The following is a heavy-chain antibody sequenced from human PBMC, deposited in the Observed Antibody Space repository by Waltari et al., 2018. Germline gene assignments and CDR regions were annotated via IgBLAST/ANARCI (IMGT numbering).Heavy chain of an antibody. Sequence: EVQLVQSGAEVKKPGESLKIACQGPDYIFTNYWSAWVRQMPGKGREWMGDLYPTSSDVTYSPSCQGQVTMSADKSTSPAYLQWNSLKASDTAMYYCARRLLLPGSVFLDFFDSWGQGTQVTVSS. J-gene: IGHJ4*02. D-gene: IGHD3-9*01. CDR3: ARRLLLPGSVFLDFFDS. CDR2: LYPTSSDV. CDR1: DYIFTNYW. V-gene: IGHV5-51*01.